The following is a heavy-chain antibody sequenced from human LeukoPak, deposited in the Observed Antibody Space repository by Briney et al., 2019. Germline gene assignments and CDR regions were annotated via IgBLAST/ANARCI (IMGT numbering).Heavy chain of an antibody. J-gene: IGHJ5*02. CDR3: ARQGDCSGGSCYNWFDP. Sequence: SETLSLTCTVSGGSISGSSYYWGWIRQPPGKGLEWIGSIYYSGSTYYNPSLKSRVTISVDTSKNQFSLKLSSVTAADTAVYYCARQGDCSGGSCYNWFDPWGQGTLVTVSS. V-gene: IGHV4-39*01. D-gene: IGHD2-15*01. CDR2: IYYSGST. CDR1: GGSISGSSYY.